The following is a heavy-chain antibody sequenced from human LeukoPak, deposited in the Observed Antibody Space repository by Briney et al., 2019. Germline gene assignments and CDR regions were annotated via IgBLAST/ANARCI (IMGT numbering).Heavy chain of an antibody. Sequence: GGSLRLSCAASGFTVSSNYMTWVRQAPGEGLEWLSVIYSDGSTYYADSVKGRFTISRDNAKNSLYLQMNSLRAEDTAVYYCARAYPGGWGQGTLVTVSS. D-gene: IGHD3-16*01. V-gene: IGHV3-53*01. CDR2: IYSDGST. CDR1: GFTVSSNY. J-gene: IGHJ4*02. CDR3: ARAYPGG.